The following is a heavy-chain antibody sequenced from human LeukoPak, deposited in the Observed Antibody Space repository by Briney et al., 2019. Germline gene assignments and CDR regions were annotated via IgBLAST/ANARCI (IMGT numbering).Heavy chain of an antibody. CDR3: ARDSSTWFGELYWFDP. Sequence: GGSLRLSCAASGFTFSSYSMNWVRQAPGKGLEWVSYISSSSSTIYYADSVKGRFTISRDNAKNSLYLQMNSLRAEDTAVYYCARDSSTWFGELYWFDPWGQGTLVTVPS. D-gene: IGHD3-10*01. CDR1: GFTFSSYS. CDR2: ISSSSSTI. V-gene: IGHV3-48*01. J-gene: IGHJ5*02.